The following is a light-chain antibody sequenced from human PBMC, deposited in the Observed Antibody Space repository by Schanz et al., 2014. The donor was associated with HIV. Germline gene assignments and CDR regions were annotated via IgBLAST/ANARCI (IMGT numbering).Light chain of an antibody. Sequence: DIQMTQSPSTLSASVGDRVTITCRARQSISTYLNWYQQKPGKAPKLLIYLASSLQSGVPSRFSGSGSGTDFTLTISSLQPEDFATYYCQQSYSTPFTFGQGTKLEIK. CDR2: LAS. CDR3: QQSYSTPFT. J-gene: IGKJ2*01. CDR1: QSISTY. V-gene: IGKV1-39*01.